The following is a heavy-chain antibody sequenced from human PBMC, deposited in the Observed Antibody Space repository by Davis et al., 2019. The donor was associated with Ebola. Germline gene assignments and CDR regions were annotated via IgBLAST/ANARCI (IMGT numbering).Heavy chain of an antibody. D-gene: IGHD5-18*01. Sequence: GESLKISCKGSGYSFTSYWIGWVRQMPGEGLEWMGIIYPADSDTRYSPSFQGQVTISADKSISTAYLQWSSLKASDTAMYYCARRVNSYGYLVDYWGKGTLVTVSS. CDR2: IYPADSDT. J-gene: IGHJ4*02. V-gene: IGHV5-51*01. CDR1: GYSFTSYW. CDR3: ARRVNSYGYLVDY.